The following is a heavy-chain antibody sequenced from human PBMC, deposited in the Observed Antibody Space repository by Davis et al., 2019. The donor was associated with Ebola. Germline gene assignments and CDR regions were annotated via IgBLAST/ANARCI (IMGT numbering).Heavy chain of an antibody. CDR1: GYTFTSYY. CDR2: INPSGGSR. V-gene: IGHV1-46*01. CDR3: ARGPSGVVTDFFDQ. J-gene: IGHJ4*02. Sequence: ASVKVSCKASGYTFTSYYIHWVRQAPGQGLEWMGIINPSGGSRSYAQKFQDRVTMTIDTSTSTVYMDVSSLTSEDTAFYYCARGPSGVVTDFFDQWGQGTLVTVSS. D-gene: IGHD3-3*01.